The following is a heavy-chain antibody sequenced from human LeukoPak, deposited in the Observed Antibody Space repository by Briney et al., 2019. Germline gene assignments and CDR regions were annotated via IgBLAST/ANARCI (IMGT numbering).Heavy chain of an antibody. D-gene: IGHD6-19*01. CDR2: IRYDGSNK. CDR3: AKSRGIAVAGTFLGCDY. Sequence: PGGSLRLSCAASGFTFSSYGKHWVRQAPGKGLEWVAFIRYDGSNKYYADSVKGRFTISRDNSKNTLYLQMNSLRAEDTAVYYCAKSRGIAVAGTFLGCDYWGQGTLVTVSS. J-gene: IGHJ4*02. V-gene: IGHV3-30*02. CDR1: GFTFSSYG.